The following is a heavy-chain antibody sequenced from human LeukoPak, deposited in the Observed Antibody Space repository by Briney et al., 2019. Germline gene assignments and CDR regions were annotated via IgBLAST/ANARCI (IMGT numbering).Heavy chain of an antibody. CDR2: ISSSSSYI. V-gene: IGHV3-21*01. CDR3: ASFIGDGYNTRRKGEFDY. D-gene: IGHD5-24*01. J-gene: IGHJ4*02. Sequence: GGSLRLSCVGSGFTFSSHAMSWVRQAPGKGLEWVSSISSSSSYIYYADSVKGRFTISRDNAKDSLYLQMNSLRAEDTAVYYCASFIGDGYNTRRKGEFDYWGQGTLITVSS. CDR1: GFTFSSHA.